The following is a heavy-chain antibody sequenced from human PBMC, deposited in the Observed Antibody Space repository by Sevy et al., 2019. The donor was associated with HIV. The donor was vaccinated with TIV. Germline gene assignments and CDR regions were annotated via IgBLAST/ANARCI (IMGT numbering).Heavy chain of an antibody. CDR3: ARDLRYGVAGMQFGMDV. CDR1: GYTFTSHY. J-gene: IGHJ6*02. V-gene: IGHV1-46*01. Sequence: GESLKISCKASGYTFTSHYMHWVRQAPGQGLEWMGTINPSVATTKSAQKFQGRLTMTRDTSTSTVYMELSSLRSEDTAVYYCARDLRYGVAGMQFGMDVWGQGTTVTVSS. CDR2: INPSVATT. D-gene: IGHD6-19*01.